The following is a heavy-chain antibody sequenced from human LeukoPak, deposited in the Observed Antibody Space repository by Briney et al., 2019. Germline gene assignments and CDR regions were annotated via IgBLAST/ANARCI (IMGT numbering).Heavy chain of an antibody. CDR2: VNPYDADT. J-gene: IGHJ4*02. CDR1: GYTFTNHW. V-gene: IGHV5-51*01. D-gene: IGHD2-2*01. Sequence: GESLKISCQASGYTFTNHWVAWVRQVPGKGLEWLGIVNPYDADTRYGPSFEGQVTISADKSINTALLQWRSLKASDTAIYFCARGTGGYQYDYWGQGIRVIASS. CDR3: ARGTGGYQYDY.